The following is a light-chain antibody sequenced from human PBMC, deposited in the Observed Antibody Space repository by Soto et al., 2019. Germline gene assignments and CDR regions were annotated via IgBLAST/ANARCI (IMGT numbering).Light chain of an antibody. CDR3: QLYTSYSEG. J-gene: IGKJ1*01. CDR2: KAS. V-gene: IGKV1-5*03. Sequence: DIPMTQSPSTLSGNRGDRVTLSCRASQTISSWLAWYQQKPGKAPKLLIYKASTLKSGVPSRFSGSGSGTEFTLTISSLQPDDFATYYCQLYTSYSEGFAQG. CDR1: QTISSW.